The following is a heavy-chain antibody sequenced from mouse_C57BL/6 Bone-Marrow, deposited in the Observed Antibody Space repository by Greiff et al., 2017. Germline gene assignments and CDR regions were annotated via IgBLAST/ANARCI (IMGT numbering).Heavy chain of an antibody. V-gene: IGHV7-1*01. J-gene: IGHJ4*01. D-gene: IGHD2-4*01. Sequence: EVKLMESGGGLVQSGRSLRLSCATSGFTFSDFYMEWVRQAPGKGLEWIAASRNKANDYTTEYSASVKGRFIVSRDTSQSILYLQMNALRAEDTAIYYCAREYDYDGAMDYWGQGTSVTVSS. CDR3: AREYDYDGAMDY. CDR1: GFTFSDFY. CDR2: SRNKANDYTT.